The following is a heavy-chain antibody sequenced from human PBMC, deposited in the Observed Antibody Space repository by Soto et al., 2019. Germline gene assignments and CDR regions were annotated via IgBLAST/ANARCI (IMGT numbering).Heavy chain of an antibody. CDR3: AKDDGGGIAVPGGY. J-gene: IGHJ4*02. CDR1: GFTFDDYA. CDR2: ISWNSGSI. V-gene: IGHV3-9*01. D-gene: IGHD6-13*01. Sequence: EVQLVESGGGLVQPGRSLRLSCAASGFTFDDYAMHWVRQAPGKGLEWVSGISWNSGSIGYADSVKGRFTISRDNAKNSLYLQMNSLRAEDTALYYCAKDDGGGIAVPGGYWGQGTLVTVSS.